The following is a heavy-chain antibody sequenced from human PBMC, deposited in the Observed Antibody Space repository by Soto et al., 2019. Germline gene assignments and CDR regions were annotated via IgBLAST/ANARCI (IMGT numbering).Heavy chain of an antibody. V-gene: IGHV3-23*01. Sequence: EVQLLQSGGGLIQPGGSLRLSCAASGFTFSSYAMSWVRQAPGKGLEWVSAISGSGGGTYYADSVQGRFTVSRDNSKDTLYLQMNSLRDEDTAVYYCAKEGTTVTTDPFDPWGQGTLVTVSS. J-gene: IGHJ5*02. CDR2: ISGSGGGT. CDR1: GFTFSSYA. CDR3: AKEGTTVTTDPFDP. D-gene: IGHD4-17*01.